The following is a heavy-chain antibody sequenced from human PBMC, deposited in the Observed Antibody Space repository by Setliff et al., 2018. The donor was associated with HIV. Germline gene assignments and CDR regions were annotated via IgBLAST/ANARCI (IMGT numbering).Heavy chain of an antibody. J-gene: IGHJ4*02. CDR1: GHSISSGAYY. D-gene: IGHD3-9*01. V-gene: IGHV4-61*09. CDR2: IYITGST. Sequence: SETLSLTCAVSGHSISSGAYYWNWIRQPAWKGLEWIGHIYITGSTHYNPPLKSRVTISVETSKNQFSLKLSSVTAADTAVYYCARYMSPIFPYYFDDWGQGTLVTVSS. CDR3: ARYMSPIFPYYFDD.